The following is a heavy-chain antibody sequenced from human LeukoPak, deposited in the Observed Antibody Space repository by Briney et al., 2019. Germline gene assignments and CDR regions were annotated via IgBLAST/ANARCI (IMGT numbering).Heavy chain of an antibody. CDR1: GGSISSYY. J-gene: IGHJ4*02. CDR2: IYYGGST. Sequence: PSETLSLTCTVSGGSISSYYWSWIRQPPGKGLEWIGYIYYGGSTNYNPSLKSRVTISVDTSKNQFSLKLSSVTAADTAVYYCARHSWQFDYWGQGTLVTVSS. CDR3: ARHSWQFDY. V-gene: IGHV4-59*08.